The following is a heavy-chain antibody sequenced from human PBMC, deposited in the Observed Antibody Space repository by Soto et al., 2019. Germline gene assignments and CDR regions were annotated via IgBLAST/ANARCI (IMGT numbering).Heavy chain of an antibody. J-gene: IGHJ4*02. CDR2: ISYDGNNI. Sequence: QVQLVESGGGVVQPGRSLRLSCAASGFTFSSYAIHWVRQAPGKGLEWVAIISYDGNNIYYADSVKGRFTISRDNSKNTLYLQMTSLRAEDTAVYYCARGSYRYNQVRGYWRQGRPVTVSS. CDR1: GFTFSSYA. D-gene: IGHD1-26*01. V-gene: IGHV3-30-3*01. CDR3: ARGSYRYNQVRGY.